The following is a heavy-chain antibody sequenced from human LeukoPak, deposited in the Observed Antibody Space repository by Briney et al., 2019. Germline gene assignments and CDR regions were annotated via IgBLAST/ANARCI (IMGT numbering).Heavy chain of an antibody. J-gene: IGHJ4*02. CDR2: IYTSGST. D-gene: IGHD3-3*01. V-gene: IGHV4-61*02. CDR1: GGSISSGSYY. Sequence: PSQTLSLTCTVSGGSISSGSYYWSWIRQPAGKGLEWIGRIYTSGSTNYNPSLKSRVTISVDTYKNQFSLKLSSVTAADTAVYYCAREASFGVGDWGQGTLVTVSS. CDR3: AREASFGVGD.